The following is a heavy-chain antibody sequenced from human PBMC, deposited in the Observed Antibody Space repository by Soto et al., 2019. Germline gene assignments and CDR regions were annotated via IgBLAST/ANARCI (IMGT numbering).Heavy chain of an antibody. D-gene: IGHD6-13*01. CDR3: ANLIYSSSWYYFDY. Sequence: DSVKVSCKASGYTFTSYGISWVRQAPGQGLEWMGWISAYNGNTNYAQKLQGRVTMTTDTSTSTAYMELRSLRSDDTAVYYCANLIYSSSWYYFDYWGQGTLVTVSS. V-gene: IGHV1-18*01. J-gene: IGHJ4*02. CDR1: GYTFTSYG. CDR2: ISAYNGNT.